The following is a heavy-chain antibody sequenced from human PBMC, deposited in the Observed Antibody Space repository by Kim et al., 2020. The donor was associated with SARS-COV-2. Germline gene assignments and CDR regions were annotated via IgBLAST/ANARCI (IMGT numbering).Heavy chain of an antibody. V-gene: IGHV3-7*03. CDR3: VRAGFAGAFDY. Sequence: GGSLRLSCAASGFTFSTQWMSWVRQAPGKGLEWVSNINHDGSKTYYVDSLRGRFTISRDNAEDSLFLQMSSLRADDTAVYYCVRAGFAGAFDYWGQGTLVTVSS. CDR1: GFTFSTQW. J-gene: IGHJ4*02. CDR2: INHDGSKT. D-gene: IGHD3-3*01.